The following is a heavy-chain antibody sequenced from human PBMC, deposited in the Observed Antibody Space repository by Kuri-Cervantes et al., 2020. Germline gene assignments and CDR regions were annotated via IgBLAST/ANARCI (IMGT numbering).Heavy chain of an antibody. CDR3: ARGVDHYDILTGYSRGSNWFDP. J-gene: IGHJ5*02. D-gene: IGHD3-9*01. CDR2: INSNSGGT. V-gene: IGHV1-2*04. Sequence: ASVKVSCKASGYTFTGYYMHWVRQAPGQGLEWMGWINSNSGGTNYAQKFQGWVAMTRDTSISTAYMELSRLRSDDTAVYYCARGVDHYDILTGYSRGSNWFDPWGQGTLVTVSS. CDR1: GYTFTGYY.